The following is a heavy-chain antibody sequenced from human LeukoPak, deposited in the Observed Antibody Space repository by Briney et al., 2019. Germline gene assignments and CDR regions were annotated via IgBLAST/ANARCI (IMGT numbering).Heavy chain of an antibody. CDR1: GASVSSSSYY. D-gene: IGHD3-10*01. Sequence: SETLSLTCTVSGASVSSSSYYWGWIRQPPGKGLEWIGRIYYSGSTYYNPSLKSRVTISVDTSKNQFSLKLSSVTAADTAVYYCARVGYSSSGNYYNDRGAFDYWGQGTLVTVSS. CDR3: ARVGYSSSGNYYNDRGAFDY. J-gene: IGHJ4*02. V-gene: IGHV4-39*07. CDR2: IYYSGST.